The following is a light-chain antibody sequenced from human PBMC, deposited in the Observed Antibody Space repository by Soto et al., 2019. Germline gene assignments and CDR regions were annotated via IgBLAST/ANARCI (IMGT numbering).Light chain of an antibody. CDR2: DVS. CDR1: SSDVGGYNY. V-gene: IGLV2-14*01. Sequence: QSALTQPASVSGSPGQSITISCTGTSSDVGGYNYVSWYQQHPGKAPKLMIYDVSNRPSGVSDRFSGSKSGNTASLTISGLQAEDETDYYCSSYTSSNTFVFGGGTKLTV. J-gene: IGLJ1*01. CDR3: SSYTSSNTFV.